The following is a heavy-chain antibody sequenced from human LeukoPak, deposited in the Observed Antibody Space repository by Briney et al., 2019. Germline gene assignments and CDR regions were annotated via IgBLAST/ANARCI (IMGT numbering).Heavy chain of an antibody. D-gene: IGHD1-26*01. V-gene: IGHV3-15*01. CDR1: GFTFSNAW. Sequence: GGSLRLSCAASGFTFSNAWMSWVRQAPGKGLEWVGRIKSKTDGGTTDYAAPVKGRFTISRDDSKNTLYLQMNSLKTEDTAVYYCARVKSGSYLDYWGQGTLVTVSS. J-gene: IGHJ4*02. CDR2: IKSKTDGGTT. CDR3: ARVKSGSYLDY.